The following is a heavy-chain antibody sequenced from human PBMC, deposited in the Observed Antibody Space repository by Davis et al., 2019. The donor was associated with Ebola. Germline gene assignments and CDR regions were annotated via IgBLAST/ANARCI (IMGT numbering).Heavy chain of an antibody. CDR3: ARDSPPESSWSLNYYYYGMDV. Sequence: GESLKISCAASGFTFSSYVMHWVRQAPGKGLEYVSAISSNGGSTYYANSVKGRFTISRDNSKNTLYLQMGSLRTEDMAVYYCARDSPPESSWSLNYYYYGMDVWGQGTTVTVSS. CDR2: ISSNGGST. D-gene: IGHD6-13*01. CDR1: GFTFSSYV. J-gene: IGHJ6*02. V-gene: IGHV3-64*01.